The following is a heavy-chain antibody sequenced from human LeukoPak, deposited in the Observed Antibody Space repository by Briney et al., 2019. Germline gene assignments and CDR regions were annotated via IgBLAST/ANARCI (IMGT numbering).Heavy chain of an antibody. CDR3: ARSKLLWFGDKVFYYFDY. V-gene: IGHV1-8*03. J-gene: IGHJ4*02. CDR1: GYTFTSYD. Sequence: ASVKVSCKASGYTFTSYDINGVGQATGQGMEGMGGMNPNSGNTGYAQKFQGRVTITRNTSISTAYMELSSLRSEDTAVYYCARSKLLWFGDKVFYYFDYWGQGTLVTVSS. D-gene: IGHD3-10*01. CDR2: MNPNSGNT.